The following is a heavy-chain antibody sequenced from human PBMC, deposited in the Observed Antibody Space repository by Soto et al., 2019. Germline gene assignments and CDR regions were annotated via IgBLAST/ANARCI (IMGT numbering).Heavy chain of an antibody. D-gene: IGHD3-16*01. Sequence: EVQLVESGGGLVQPGGSLRLSCAASGFTFSYYSMNWVRQAPGKGLEWVSNISSGSTTIYYAESVKGRFTISSDNGKNSLYLQMNSLRAEDTAVYYCAREAAGDFIDYWGQGTLVTVSS. CDR2: ISSGSTTI. CDR3: AREAAGDFIDY. CDR1: GFTFSYYS. V-gene: IGHV3-48*01. J-gene: IGHJ4*02.